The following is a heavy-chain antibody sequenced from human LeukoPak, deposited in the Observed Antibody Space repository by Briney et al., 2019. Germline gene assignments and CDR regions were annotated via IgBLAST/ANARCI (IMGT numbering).Heavy chain of an antibody. V-gene: IGHV3-21*01. Sequence: GGSLRLSCAASGFTFSSYSMNWVRQAPGKGLEGVSSISSSSSYIYYADSVKGRFTISRYNAKNSLYLQMNSLRAEDTAVYYCERLALSAPLDYWGQGTLVTVSS. CDR3: ERLALSAPLDY. CDR2: ISSSSSYI. CDR1: GFTFSSYS. J-gene: IGHJ4*02. D-gene: IGHD4/OR15-4a*01.